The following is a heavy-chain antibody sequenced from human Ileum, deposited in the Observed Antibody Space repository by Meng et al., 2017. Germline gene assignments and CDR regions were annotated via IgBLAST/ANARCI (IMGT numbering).Heavy chain of an antibody. CDR1: GGSISSGDYY. CDR2: IYYSGST. V-gene: IGHV4-30-4*01. J-gene: IGHJ5*02. CDR3: ARENTIFGVVWGSWFDP. Sequence: VHLQESGPGLVKPSPTLSLTCTVSGGSISSGDYYWSWIRQPPGKGLEWIGYIYYSGSTYYNPSLKSRVTISVDTSKNQFSLKLSSVTAADTAVYYCARENTIFGVVWGSWFDPWGQGTLVTVSS. D-gene: IGHD3-3*01.